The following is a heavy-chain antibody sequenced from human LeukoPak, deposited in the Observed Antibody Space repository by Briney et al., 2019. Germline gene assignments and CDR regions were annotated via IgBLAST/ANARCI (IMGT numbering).Heavy chain of an antibody. CDR3: ARTPRLLSYNWFDP. Sequence: SETLSLTCAVYGGSFSGCYWSWIRQPPGKGLEWIGEINHSGSTNYNPSLKSRVTISVDTSKNQFSLRLSSVTAADTAVYYCARTPRLLSYNWFDPWGQGTLVTVSS. V-gene: IGHV4-34*01. J-gene: IGHJ5*02. D-gene: IGHD2-15*01. CDR1: GGSFSGCY. CDR2: INHSGST.